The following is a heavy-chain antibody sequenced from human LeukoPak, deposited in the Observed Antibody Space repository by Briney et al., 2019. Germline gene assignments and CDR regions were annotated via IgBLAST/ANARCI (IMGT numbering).Heavy chain of an antibody. CDR3: AKGYYYDSSGLDAFDI. V-gene: IGHV3-23*01. D-gene: IGHD3-22*01. CDR1: GFTFSSYG. CDR2: ISGSGGST. Sequence: GGSLRLSCAASGFTFSSYGMSWVRQAPGKGLEWVSAISGSGGSTYYADSVKGRFTISRDNSKNTLYLQMNSLRAEDTAVYYCAKGYYYDSSGLDAFDIWGQGTMVTVSS. J-gene: IGHJ3*02.